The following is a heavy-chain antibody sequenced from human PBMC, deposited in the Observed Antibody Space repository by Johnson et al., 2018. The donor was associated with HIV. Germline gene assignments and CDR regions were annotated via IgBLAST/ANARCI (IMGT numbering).Heavy chain of an antibody. V-gene: IGHV3-30*04. Sequence: QMQLVESGGGVVQPGRSLRLSCAASGFTFSSYAMHWVRQAPGKGLEWVAVISYDGSNKYYADSVKGRFTISRDNSKNTLYLQMNSLRAEDTAVYYCARGSRYTYDNDDAHLLHAFDIWDQGTVVTVSS. CDR2: ISYDGSNK. D-gene: IGHD3-22*01. J-gene: IGHJ3*02. CDR3: ARGSRYTYDNDDAHLLHAFDI. CDR1: GFTFSSYA.